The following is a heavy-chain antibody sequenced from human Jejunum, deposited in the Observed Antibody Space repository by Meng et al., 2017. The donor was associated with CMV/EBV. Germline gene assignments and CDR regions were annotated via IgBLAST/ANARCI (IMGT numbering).Heavy chain of an antibody. D-gene: IGHD4-11*01. J-gene: IGHJ5*02. CDR3: ARLIDYSRWFDP. CDR1: GGSISSGGYY. Sequence: SGGSISSGGYYWGWLRQPPGKGLEWIASINYSGTTYYNASLKSRVTMSVDTSKNQFSLRLSSVTAADTAVYYCARLIDYSRWFDPWGQGTLVTVSS. V-gene: IGHV4-39*01. CDR2: INYSGTT.